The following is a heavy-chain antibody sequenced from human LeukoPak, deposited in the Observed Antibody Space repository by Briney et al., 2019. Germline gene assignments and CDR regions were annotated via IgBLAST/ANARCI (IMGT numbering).Heavy chain of an antibody. Sequence: ASVKVSCKASGYTFTGYYMHWVRQAPGQGLEWMGWINPNSGGTNYAQKFQGRVTMTRDTSINTAYMELSRLRSDDTAVYYFARDRGRESGYQSYYFDYWGQGTLVTVSS. CDR3: ARDRGRESGYQSYYFDY. D-gene: IGHD3-3*01. V-gene: IGHV1-2*02. J-gene: IGHJ4*02. CDR1: GYTFTGYY. CDR2: INPNSGGT.